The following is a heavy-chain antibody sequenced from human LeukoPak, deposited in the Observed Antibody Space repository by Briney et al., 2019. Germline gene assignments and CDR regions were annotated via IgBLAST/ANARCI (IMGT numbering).Heavy chain of an antibody. CDR3: ARDMGTYCSATTCYAGHFDY. V-gene: IGHV3-30*03. Sequence: GGSLRLSCAASGFTFSSYAMSWVRQAPGKGLEWVAFLSYDGTKTYYADSVKGRFTITRDNSKNTLFLQMNSLSPEDTAVYYCARDMGTYCSATTCYAGHFDYWGQGTLVTVSS. CDR2: LSYDGTKT. D-gene: IGHD2-2*01. CDR1: GFTFSSYA. J-gene: IGHJ4*02.